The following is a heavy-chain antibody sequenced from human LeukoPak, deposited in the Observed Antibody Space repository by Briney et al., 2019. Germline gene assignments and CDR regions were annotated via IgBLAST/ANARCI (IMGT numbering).Heavy chain of an antibody. Sequence: GGSLRLSCAASGLIFSDHYMDWVRQAPGKGLEWVGRSRNKANSYITEYAASVEGRFTISRDDSKNSLHLQMNSLKTEDTAVYYCANFFGNNFGYWGQGTLVTVSS. V-gene: IGHV3-72*01. J-gene: IGHJ4*02. CDR1: GLIFSDHY. CDR2: SRNKANSYIT. CDR3: ANFFGNNFGY. D-gene: IGHD5-24*01.